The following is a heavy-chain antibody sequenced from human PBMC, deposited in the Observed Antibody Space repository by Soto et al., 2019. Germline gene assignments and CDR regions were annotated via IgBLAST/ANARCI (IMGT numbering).Heavy chain of an antibody. CDR3: TGAYYDVSGYSLDP. CDR1: GGSFSGYY. V-gene: IGHV4-34*01. J-gene: IGHJ5*02. D-gene: IGHD3-22*01. CDR2: INHSGST. Sequence: PSETLSLTCAVYGGSFSGYYWSWIRQPPGKGLEWIGEINHSGSTNYNPSLKSRVTISVDTSKNQFSLKLSSVTAADTAVYYCTGAYYDVSGYSLDPWGQGTSVTVSS.